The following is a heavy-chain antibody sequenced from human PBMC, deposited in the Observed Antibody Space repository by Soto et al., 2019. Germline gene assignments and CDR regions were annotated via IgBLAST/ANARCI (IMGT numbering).Heavy chain of an antibody. V-gene: IGHV4-59*01. Sequence: PSETLSLTCTVSGGSISSYYWSWIRQPPGKGLEWIGYIYYSGSTNYNPSLKSRVTISVDTSKNQFSLKLSSVTAADTAVYYCARGDYYGSGSLNRFDYWGQGTLVTVSS. CDR2: IYYSGST. J-gene: IGHJ4*02. D-gene: IGHD3-10*01. CDR1: GGSISSYY. CDR3: ARGDYYGSGSLNRFDY.